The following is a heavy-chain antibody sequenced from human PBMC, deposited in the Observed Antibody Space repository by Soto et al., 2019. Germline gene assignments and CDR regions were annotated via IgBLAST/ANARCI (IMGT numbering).Heavy chain of an antibody. CDR1: GYTLSNFW. V-gene: IGHV5-51*01. J-gene: IGHJ4*02. CDR2: IYPGDSET. CDR3: ARSPRSSPYFDY. Sequence: GESLKISCQCSGYTLSNFWIAWVRQLPGQGLEWMGIIYPGDSETRYSPSFHGKVTISADRSIGTAYLQWRSLEASDSGFYFCARSPRSSPYFDYWGQGARVTVSS. D-gene: IGHD6-13*01.